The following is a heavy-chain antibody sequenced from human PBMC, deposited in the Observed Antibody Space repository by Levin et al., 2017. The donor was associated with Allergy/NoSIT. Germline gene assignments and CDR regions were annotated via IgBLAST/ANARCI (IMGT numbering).Heavy chain of an antibody. CDR2: VKHSGSP. CDR1: GAPFSGFY. D-gene: IGHD3-3*01. V-gene: IGHV4-34*01. Sequence: SQTLSLTCAVYGAPFSGFYWTWIRQSPGKGLEWIGEVKHSGSPSYNPSLKSRVTISVDTSKNQFSLNLSSVTAADTAVYYCVRDVRRITSFGVVIPRFDPWGQGTLVTVSS. J-gene: IGHJ5*02. CDR3: VRDVRRITSFGVVIPRFDP.